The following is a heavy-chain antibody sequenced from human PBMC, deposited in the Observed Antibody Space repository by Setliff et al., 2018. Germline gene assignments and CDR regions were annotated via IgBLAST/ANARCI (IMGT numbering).Heavy chain of an antibody. V-gene: IGHV4-61*09. CDR1: GGSISSGSYY. D-gene: IGHD2-15*01. Sequence: TVSGGSISSGSYYWSWIRQPAGKGLEWIGHIYTSGSTNYNPSLKSRVTISVDTSKNQFSLKLSSVTAADTAVYYCARGTVVDSLDYWGQGTLVTVSS. J-gene: IGHJ4*02. CDR3: ARGTVVDSLDY. CDR2: IYTSGST.